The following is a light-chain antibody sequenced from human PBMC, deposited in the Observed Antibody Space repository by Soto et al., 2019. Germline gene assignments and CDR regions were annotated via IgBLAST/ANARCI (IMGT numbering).Light chain of an antibody. CDR3: QQYINWPSWT. Sequence: EKVLTQSPATLSLSPGERATLSCRASQSVNTFLAWYQHKPGQAPRLLIYGASTRATGIPARFSGSGSGTEFTLTISSLQSEDFALYYCQQYINWPSWTFGQGTKVEVK. CDR2: GAS. V-gene: IGKV3-15*01. CDR1: QSVNTF. J-gene: IGKJ1*01.